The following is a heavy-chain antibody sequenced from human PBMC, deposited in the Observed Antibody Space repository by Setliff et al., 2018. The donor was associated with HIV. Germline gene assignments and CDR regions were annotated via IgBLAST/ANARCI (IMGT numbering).Heavy chain of an antibody. CDR1: GYTFTSYV. CDR3: AREGAFYGLDLDY. D-gene: IGHD3-3*02. Sequence: ASVKVSCKASGYTFTSYVMHWVRQAPGQRLEWMGWIDPGNGNTKYSQELQGRVTITRDTSASTTYVELSSLRSEDMGVYYCAREGAFYGLDLDYWGQGTPVTV. CDR2: IDPGNGNT. V-gene: IGHV1-3*03. J-gene: IGHJ4*02.